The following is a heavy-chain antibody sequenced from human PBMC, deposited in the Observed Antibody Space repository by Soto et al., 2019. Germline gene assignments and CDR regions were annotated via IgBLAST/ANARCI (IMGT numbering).Heavy chain of an antibody. CDR3: ARTSGPDKFDF. D-gene: IGHD3-22*01. J-gene: IGHJ4*02. Sequence: GGSMKLSSAASGLSVSRDNMGGVRQILGKGLEWVSVLYSGGNAYYADSVKGRLTISRDNSKNTAYLQMNSLRAEDTTVYYCARTSGPDKFDFWGQGALVTVSS. CDR1: GLSVSRDN. CDR2: LYSGGNA. V-gene: IGHV3-53*01.